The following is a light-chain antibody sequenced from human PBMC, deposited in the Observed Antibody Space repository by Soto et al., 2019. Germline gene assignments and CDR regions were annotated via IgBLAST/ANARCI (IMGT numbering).Light chain of an antibody. Sequence: EIVLTQSPGTLSLSPGERATLSCRASQSVSSSYLAWYQQKPSQAPRLLIYGASSRANGNPDRFSGNGSETDFTLTISRLEPEDFAVYYCQQYGSSPWTFGQGTKVDIK. CDR3: QQYGSSPWT. V-gene: IGKV3-20*01. CDR1: QSVSSSY. CDR2: GAS. J-gene: IGKJ1*01.